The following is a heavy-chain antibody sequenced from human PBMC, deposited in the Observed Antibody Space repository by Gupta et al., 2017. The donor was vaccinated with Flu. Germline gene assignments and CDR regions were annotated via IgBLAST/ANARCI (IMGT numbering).Heavy chain of an antibody. J-gene: IGHJ6*02. D-gene: IGHD3-10*01. CDR3: ARSFGSGSYYADYYYYGMDV. CDR2: INWNGGST. CDR1: GFTFDEYG. Sequence: EVQLVESGGGVERPGGSLRLSCAASGFTFDEYGMSWVRQVPGKGLEWVSGINWNGGSTGYADSVKGRFTISRDNAKNSLYLQMNTLTAEDTALYHCARSFGSGSYYADYYYYGMDVWGQGTTVTVSS. V-gene: IGHV3-20*01.